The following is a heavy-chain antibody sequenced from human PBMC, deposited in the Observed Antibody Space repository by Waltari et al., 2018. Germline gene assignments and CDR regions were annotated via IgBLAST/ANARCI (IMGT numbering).Heavy chain of an antibody. Sequence: EVQLVESGGGLVQPGGSLRLSCVASGFTFSHYWITWVRQAPGQGLEWVASIKEDGSENHYVDSVKGRFTISGDNAENSVNLQMNSLRAEDTAVYYCTRDPLRRYDYWGQGTLVTVSS. CDR1: GFTFSHYW. CDR3: TRDPLRRYDY. J-gene: IGHJ4*02. D-gene: IGHD3-16*01. CDR2: IKEDGSEN. V-gene: IGHV3-7*01.